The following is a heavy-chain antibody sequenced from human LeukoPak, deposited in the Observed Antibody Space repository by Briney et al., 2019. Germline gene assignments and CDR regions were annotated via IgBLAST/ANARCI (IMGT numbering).Heavy chain of an antibody. J-gene: IGHJ3*02. CDR1: GLTFSSYW. V-gene: IGHV3-74*01. CDR3: ARGYGGNSEVAFDI. Sequence: PGGSLRLSCAASGLTFSSYWMHWVRQAPGKGLVWVSRINSDGSSTSYADSVKGRFTISRDNAKNTLYLQMNSLRAEDTAVYYCARGYGGNSEVAFDIWGQGTMVTVSS. D-gene: IGHD4-23*01. CDR2: INSDGSST.